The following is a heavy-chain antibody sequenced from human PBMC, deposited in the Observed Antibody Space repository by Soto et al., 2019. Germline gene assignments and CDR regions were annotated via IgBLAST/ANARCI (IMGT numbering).Heavy chain of an antibody. V-gene: IGHV3-23*01. CDR3: AKPGYCSGGSCYSMLYFDY. J-gene: IGHJ4*02. CDR1: GFTFSSYL. Sequence: GGSLRLSCAASGFTFSSYLMHWVRQAPGKGLEWVSAISGSGGSTYYADSVKGRFTISRDNSKNTLYLQMNSLRAEDTAVYYCAKPGYCSGGSCYSMLYFDYWGQGTLVTVSS. CDR2: ISGSGGST. D-gene: IGHD2-15*01.